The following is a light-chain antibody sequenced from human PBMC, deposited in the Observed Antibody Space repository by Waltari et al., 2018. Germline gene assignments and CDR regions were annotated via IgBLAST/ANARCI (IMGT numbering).Light chain of an antibody. V-gene: IGLV2-23*02. J-gene: IGLJ1*01. CDR3: CSYARSNTFPYV. Sequence: QSALTQPASVSGSPGQSITISCTGTSSDVGGYDLVSWYQQFPGKAPKLMISEVNKRPSGVSNRFSGSKSCNTASLTISGLRAEDEADYYCCSYARSNTFPYVFGCGTKVTVL. CDR1: SSDVGGYDL. CDR2: EVN.